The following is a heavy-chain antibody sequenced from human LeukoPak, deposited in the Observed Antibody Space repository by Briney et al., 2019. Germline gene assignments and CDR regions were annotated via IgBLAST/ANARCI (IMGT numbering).Heavy chain of an antibody. CDR1: GGSISSSSSYY. V-gene: IGHV4-39*07. CDR2: IYYTGST. J-gene: IGHJ4*02. D-gene: IGHD4-17*01. CDR3: ARALSYGDYYFDY. Sequence: SETLSLTCTVSGGSISSSSSYYWGWVRQPPGKGLEWIGSIYYTGSTYYNPSLKSRVSISVDTSKNQFSLKVISVTAADTAVYYCARALSYGDYYFDYWGQGTLVTVSS.